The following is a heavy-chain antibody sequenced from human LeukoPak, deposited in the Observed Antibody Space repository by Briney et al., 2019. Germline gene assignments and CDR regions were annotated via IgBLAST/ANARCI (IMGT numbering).Heavy chain of an antibody. CDR3: ARRGYSYGWSFDY. D-gene: IGHD5-18*01. Sequence: ASVKVSCKASGYTFTGYYMHWVRQASGQGLEWMGRINPNSGGTNYAQKFQGRVTMTRDTSISTAYMELSRLRSDDTAVYYCARRGYSYGWSFDYWGQGTLVTVSS. J-gene: IGHJ4*02. V-gene: IGHV1-2*06. CDR1: GYTFTGYY. CDR2: INPNSGGT.